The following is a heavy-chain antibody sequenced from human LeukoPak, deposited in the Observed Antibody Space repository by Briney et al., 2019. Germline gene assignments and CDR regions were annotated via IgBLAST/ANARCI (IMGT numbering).Heavy chain of an antibody. J-gene: IGHJ4*02. D-gene: IGHD3-10*01. Sequence: SETLSLTCTVSGGSISSYYWSWIRQPPGKGLEWIGYIYYSGSTNYNPSLKSRVTISVDTSKNQFSLKLSSVTAADTAVYYCARPPRPMVRGVIGYWGQGTLVTVSS. CDR1: GGSISSYY. CDR3: ARPPRPMVRGVIGY. V-gene: IGHV4-59*01. CDR2: IYYSGST.